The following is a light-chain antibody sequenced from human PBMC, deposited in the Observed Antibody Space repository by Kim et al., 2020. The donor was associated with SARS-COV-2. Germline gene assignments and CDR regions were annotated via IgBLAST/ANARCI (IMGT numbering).Light chain of an antibody. J-gene: IGKJ2*01. CDR2: GAS. V-gene: IGKV3-20*01. CDR1: ETISSDY. CDR3: QQYDPSFPYT. Sequence: EIVLTQSPGTLSLSPGERANLSCRTSETISSDYVAWYRHKPGQAPRLLIYGASTRATGIPERFSGSGSGTDFTLTISRLEPEDFAVYYCQQYDPSFPYTFGQGTKLEI.